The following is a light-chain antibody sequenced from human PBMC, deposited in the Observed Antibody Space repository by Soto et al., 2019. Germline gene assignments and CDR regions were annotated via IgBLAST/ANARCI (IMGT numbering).Light chain of an antibody. V-gene: IGKV1-27*01. CDR3: QKYNSAPLT. J-gene: IGKJ4*01. CDR1: QGIGVY. CDR2: AAS. Sequence: DIQMTQSPSSLSASLGDRVTITCRASQGIGVYLAWFQQKPGKVPRLLIYAASALQSGVPSRFSGGGSGTDFTLTINSLQPVDVATYYCQKYNSAPLTFGGGTKVEIK.